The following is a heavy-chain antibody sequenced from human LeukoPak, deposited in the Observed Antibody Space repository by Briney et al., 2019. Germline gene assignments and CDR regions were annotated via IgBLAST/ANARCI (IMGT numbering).Heavy chain of an antibody. Sequence: SETLSLTCTVSGGSISSYYCAWIRQPPGKGLEWIGYIYYSGSTNYNPSLKSRVTISVDTSKNQFSQKLSSVTAADTAVYYCARERSGSYPPYYFEYWGQGALVTVSS. CDR3: ARERSGSYPPYYFEY. CDR2: IYYSGST. J-gene: IGHJ4*02. CDR1: GGSISSYY. D-gene: IGHD1-26*01. V-gene: IGHV4-59*01.